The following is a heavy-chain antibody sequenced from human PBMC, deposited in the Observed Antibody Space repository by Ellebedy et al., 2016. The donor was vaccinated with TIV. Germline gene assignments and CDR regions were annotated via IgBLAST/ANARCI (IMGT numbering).Heavy chain of an antibody. CDR1: GFTFSSFR. V-gene: IGHV3-74*01. D-gene: IGHD2-21*01. CDR2: IDSDGSST. CDR3: AKDRVVATYWYFDL. J-gene: IGHJ2*01. Sequence: GESLKISXAASGFTFSSFRMHWVRQAPGKGLVWVSRIDSDGSSTSYADSVKGRFTISRDNSKNVMYLQMNRLRADDSATYYCAKDRVVATYWYFDLWGRGTLVTVSS.